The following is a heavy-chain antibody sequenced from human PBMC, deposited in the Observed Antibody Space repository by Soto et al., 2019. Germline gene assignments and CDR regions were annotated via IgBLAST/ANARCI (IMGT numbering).Heavy chain of an antibody. Sequence: QVQLQESGPGLVKPSQTLSLTCTVSGGSISSGDYYWSWIRQPPGKGLEWIGYIYYSGSTYYNPSLTSRVTIPVDTSKHQFSLKLSSVTAADTAVYYCASHDYAHYGIDVWGQGTTVTVSS. D-gene: IGHD4-17*01. CDR3: ASHDYAHYGIDV. J-gene: IGHJ6*02. CDR1: GGSISSGDYY. CDR2: IYYSGST. V-gene: IGHV4-30-4*01.